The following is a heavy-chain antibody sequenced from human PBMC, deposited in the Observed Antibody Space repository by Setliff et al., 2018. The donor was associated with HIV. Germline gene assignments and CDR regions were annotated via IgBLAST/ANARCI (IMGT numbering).Heavy chain of an antibody. CDR2: ISGGDGDT. D-gene: IGHD6-13*01. Sequence: PGGSLRLSCAASGFTFSSFAMNWVRQTPGKGLEWVSLISGGDGDTYYADSVKGRFTISRDNAKNSLYMKMNSLRAEDTAVYYCARDREGTGSSWYYFDYWGQGTLVTVSS. CDR3: ARDREGTGSSWYYFDY. CDR1: GFTFSSFA. J-gene: IGHJ4*02. V-gene: IGHV3-21*01.